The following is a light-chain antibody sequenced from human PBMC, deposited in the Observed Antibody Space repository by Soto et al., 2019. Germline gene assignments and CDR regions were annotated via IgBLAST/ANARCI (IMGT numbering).Light chain of an antibody. CDR2: EVT. J-gene: IGLJ3*02. Sequence: QSDLTQPPSASGSPGQSVTISCTGTSSDVGGYNYVSWYQQYPGRAPKLMIYEVTKRPSGVPDRFSGSKSGNTSSLTVSGLQAEDEADDYCSSYAASNNFYFVFGGGTKLTVL. CDR3: SSYAASNNFYFV. V-gene: IGLV2-8*01. CDR1: SSDVGGYNY.